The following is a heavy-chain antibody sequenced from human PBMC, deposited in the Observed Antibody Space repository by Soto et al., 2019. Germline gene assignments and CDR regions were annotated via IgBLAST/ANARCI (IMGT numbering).Heavy chain of an antibody. D-gene: IGHD6-6*01. CDR2: IIPIFGTA. J-gene: IGHJ6*02. CDR3: ARDASSSDLYYYGMDV. Sequence: SSVKVSCKASGGTFSSYAISWVRQAPGQGLEWMGGIIPIFGTANYAQKFQGRVTITADESTSTAYMELSSLRSEDTAVYYCARDASSSDLYYYGMDVWGQGTTVTVSS. V-gene: IGHV1-69*13. CDR1: GGTFSSYA.